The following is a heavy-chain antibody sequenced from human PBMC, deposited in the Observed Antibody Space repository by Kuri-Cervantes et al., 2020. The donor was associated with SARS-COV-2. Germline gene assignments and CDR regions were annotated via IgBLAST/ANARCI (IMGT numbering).Heavy chain of an antibody. Sequence: GESLKISCAASGFTFSSHWMYWVRQVPGKGLVWVSRSNSDGTFTTYADSVEGRFTISRDNAKNTLYLQMNSQRAEDTALYYCARGGGYTGPNNYWFDPWGQGTLVTVSS. J-gene: IGHJ5*02. CDR3: ARGGGYTGPNNYWFDP. D-gene: IGHD2-2*02. CDR2: SNSDGTFT. V-gene: IGHV3-74*03. CDR1: GFTFSSHW.